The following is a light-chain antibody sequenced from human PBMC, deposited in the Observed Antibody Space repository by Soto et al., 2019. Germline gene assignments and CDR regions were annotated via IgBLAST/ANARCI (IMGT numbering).Light chain of an antibody. CDR3: QQYYATPFT. CDR1: QSVLYSSNNAYY. Sequence: DIVMTQSPDSLAVSLGERATINCKSSQSVLYSSNNAYYLAWYQQKPGQPPKLLLYWASTRASGVPDRFSGSGSGGAFSLIISSLQADDVAVYYCQQYYATPFTFGPGTKVDIK. J-gene: IGKJ3*01. CDR2: WAS. V-gene: IGKV4-1*01.